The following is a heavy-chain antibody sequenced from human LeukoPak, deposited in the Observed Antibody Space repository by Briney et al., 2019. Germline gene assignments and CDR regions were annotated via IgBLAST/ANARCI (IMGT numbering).Heavy chain of an antibody. CDR3: AELGITMIGGV. V-gene: IGHV3-48*03. D-gene: IGHD3-10*02. J-gene: IGHJ6*04. CDR2: ISGSGRTI. Sequence: GGSLRLSCAASGFTFSSYEMNWVRQAPGKGLEWVSYISGSGRTIYYANSVKGRFTISRDNAKNSLYLQMNSLRAEDTAVYYCAELGITMIGGVWGKGTTVTISS. CDR1: GFTFSSYE.